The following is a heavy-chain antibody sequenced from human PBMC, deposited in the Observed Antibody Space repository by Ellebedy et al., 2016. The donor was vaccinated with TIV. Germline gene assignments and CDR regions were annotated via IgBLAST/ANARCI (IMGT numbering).Heavy chain of an antibody. J-gene: IGHJ5*02. Sequence: AASVKVSCKASGYTFTNYYMHWVRQAPGQGLEWMGIINPSGGRTSYAQKFQGRVTMTSATSTNTVYMELSSLRSEDTAVYYCARGRYGGNEWFDPWGQGTLVTVSS. D-gene: IGHD4-23*01. CDR2: INPSGGRT. CDR1: GYTFTNYY. CDR3: ARGRYGGNEWFDP. V-gene: IGHV1-46*01.